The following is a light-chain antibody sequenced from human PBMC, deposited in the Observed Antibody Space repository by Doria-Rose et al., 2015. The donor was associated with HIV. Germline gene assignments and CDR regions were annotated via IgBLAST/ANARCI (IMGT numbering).Light chain of an antibody. CDR1: QRAKSSY. V-gene: IGKV3-20*01. Sequence: EIVLTQSPGTPSLSPGERATLSCRASQRAKSSYLAWYQQKPGQAPRLLIYDASTRVTGIPDRFSGSGSGTDFTLTISRLEPEDVAVYYCQQYGTSRGTFGQGTRLEIK. CDR2: DAS. CDR3: QQYGTSRGT. J-gene: IGKJ5*01.